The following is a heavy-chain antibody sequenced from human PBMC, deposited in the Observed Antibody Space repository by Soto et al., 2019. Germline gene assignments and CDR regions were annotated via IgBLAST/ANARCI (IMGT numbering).Heavy chain of an antibody. D-gene: IGHD5-12*01. V-gene: IGHV1-69*06. CDR1: GGTFSSHA. CDR2: IIPIFGTA. J-gene: IGHJ5*02. Sequence: SVKVSCKASGGTFSSHAISWVRQAPGQGLEWMGGIIPIFGTANYAQKFQGRVTITADKSTSTAYMELSSLRSEDTAVYYCALATIDPVAYNWFDPWGQGTLVTVSS. CDR3: ALATIDPVAYNWFDP.